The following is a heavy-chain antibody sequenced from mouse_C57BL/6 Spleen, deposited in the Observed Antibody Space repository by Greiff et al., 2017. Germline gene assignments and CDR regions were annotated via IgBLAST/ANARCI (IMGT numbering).Heavy chain of an antibody. D-gene: IGHD1-1*01. J-gene: IGHJ1*03. V-gene: IGHV1-26*01. CDR3: ASITTVWYFDV. CDR2: INPNNGGT. Sequence: EVQLQQSGPELVKPGASVKISCKASGYTFTDYYMNWVKQSHGKSLEWIGDINPNNGGTSYNQKFKGKATLTVDKSSSTAYMERRSLTSEDSAVYYCASITTVWYFDVWGTGTTVTVSS. CDR1: GYTFTDYY.